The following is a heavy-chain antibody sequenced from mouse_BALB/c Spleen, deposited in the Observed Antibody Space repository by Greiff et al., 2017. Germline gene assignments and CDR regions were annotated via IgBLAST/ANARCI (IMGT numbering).Heavy chain of an antibody. J-gene: IGHJ1*01. V-gene: IGHV8-12*01. CDR3: ARRDYYGSSYVGYWYFDV. D-gene: IGHD1-1*01. CDR2: IYWDDDK. CDR1: GFSLSTSGMG. Sequence: QVTLKVSGPGILQPSQTLSLTCSFSGFSLSTSGMGVSWIRQPSGKGLEWLAHIYWDDDKRYNPSLKSRLTISKDTSRNQVFLKITSVDTADTATYYCARRDYYGSSYVGYWYFDVWGAGTTVTVSS.